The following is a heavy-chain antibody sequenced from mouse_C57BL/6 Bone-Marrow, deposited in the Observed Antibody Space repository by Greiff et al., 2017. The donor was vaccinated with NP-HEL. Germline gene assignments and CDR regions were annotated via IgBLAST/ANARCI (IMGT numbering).Heavy chain of an antibody. Sequence: EVQLQESVAELVRPGASVKLSCTASGFNIKNTYMHWVKQRPEQGLEWIGRIDPANGNTKYAPKFQGKATITADTSSNTAYLQLSSLTSEDPAIYYCASTVVERAWFAYWGQGTLVTVSA. V-gene: IGHV14-3*01. CDR3: ASTVVERAWFAY. D-gene: IGHD1-1*01. J-gene: IGHJ3*01. CDR1: GFNIKNTY. CDR2: IDPANGNT.